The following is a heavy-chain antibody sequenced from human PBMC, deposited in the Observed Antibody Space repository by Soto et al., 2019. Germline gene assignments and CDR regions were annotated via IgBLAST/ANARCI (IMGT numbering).Heavy chain of an antibody. D-gene: IGHD3-10*01. CDR2: IHYSGST. CDR3: ASFGSTRFDY. J-gene: IGHJ4*02. CDR1: GGSISSYY. V-gene: IGHV4-59*01. Sequence: SETLSLTCTGSGGSISSYYWSWIRQPPGKGLEWIGHIHYSGSTNYNPSLKSRVTISVDTPKNQFSLKLSSVTAADTAVYYCASFGSTRFDYWGQGTLVTVS.